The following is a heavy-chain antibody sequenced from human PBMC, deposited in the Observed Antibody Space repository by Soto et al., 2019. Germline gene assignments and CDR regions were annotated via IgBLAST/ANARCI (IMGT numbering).Heavy chain of an antibody. CDR2: IYHSGST. V-gene: IGHV4-4*02. CDR1: GGSISSNNW. D-gene: IGHD6-19*01. Sequence: SETLSLTCAVSGGSISSNNWWSWVRQTPGKGLEWIGEIYHSGSTNYNPSLKSRVTISVDTSKNSLYLQMNSLRAEDTALYYCVRGAVAGLFDSWGQGALVTVSS. J-gene: IGHJ4*02. CDR3: VRGAVAGLFDS.